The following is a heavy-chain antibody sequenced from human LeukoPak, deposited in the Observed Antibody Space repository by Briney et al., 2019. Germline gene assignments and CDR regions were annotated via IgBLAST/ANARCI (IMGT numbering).Heavy chain of an antibody. Sequence: GGSLRLSCVASGFTFSSYAMSWVRQAPGKGLEWVSVIYSGGSTYYADSVKGRFTISRDNAKNSLYLQMNSLRAEDTAVYYCARRYSTSSVEDFDYWGQGTLVTVSS. V-gene: IGHV3-53*01. CDR1: GFTFSSYA. CDR3: ARRYSTSSVEDFDY. J-gene: IGHJ4*02. D-gene: IGHD6-6*01. CDR2: IYSGGST.